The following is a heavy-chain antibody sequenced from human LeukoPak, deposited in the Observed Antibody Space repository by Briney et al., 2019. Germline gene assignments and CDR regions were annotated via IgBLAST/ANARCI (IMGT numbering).Heavy chain of an antibody. CDR3: ATGPGDY. J-gene: IGHJ4*02. CDR1: GYTLTELS. D-gene: IGHD3-10*01. V-gene: IGHV1-24*01. Sequence: ASVNVSCKVSGYTLTELSTHWVRQAPGKGLEWMGGSDPEDGETIYAQKFQGRVTMTEDTSTDTAYMELSSLRSEDTAVYCCATGPGDYWGQGTLVTVSS. CDR2: SDPEDGET.